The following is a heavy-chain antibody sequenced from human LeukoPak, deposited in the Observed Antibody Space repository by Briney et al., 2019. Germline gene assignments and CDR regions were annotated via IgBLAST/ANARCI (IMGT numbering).Heavy chain of an antibody. Sequence: GGSLRLSCAASGFTFSDYSMNWVRQAPGKGLEWVSSISSSSSYIYYADSVKGRFTISRDNAKNSLYLQMNSLRAEDTAVYYCARDRDDILTGYYTPFDYWGQGTLVTVSS. CDR3: ARDRDDILTGYYTPFDY. V-gene: IGHV3-21*01. CDR2: ISSSSSYI. D-gene: IGHD3-9*01. CDR1: GFTFSDYS. J-gene: IGHJ4*02.